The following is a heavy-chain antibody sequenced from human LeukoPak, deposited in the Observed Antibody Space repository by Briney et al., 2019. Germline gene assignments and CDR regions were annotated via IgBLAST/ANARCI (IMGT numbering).Heavy chain of an antibody. D-gene: IGHD5-18*01. CDR2: ISISDSTI. CDR3: AREDSYGSEGFDF. V-gene: IGHV3-48*03. CDR1: GFTFSSYE. Sequence: GGSLRLSCAASGFTFSSYEMNWVRQAPGKGLEWVSYISISDSTIYYADSVKGRFTVSRDNAKNPLYLQMNSLRAEDTAVYYCAREDSYGSEGFDFWGQGTLVTVSS. J-gene: IGHJ4*02.